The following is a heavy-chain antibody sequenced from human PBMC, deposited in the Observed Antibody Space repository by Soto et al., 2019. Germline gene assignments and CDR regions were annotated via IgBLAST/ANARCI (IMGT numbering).Heavy chain of an antibody. D-gene: IGHD4-17*01. CDR3: ARDDNGGNPPFDFDY. J-gene: IGHJ4*02. Sequence: HPGGSLRLSCAASGFTFSSYAMHWVRQAPGKGLEWVAVISYDGSNKYYADSVKGRFTISRDNSKNTLYLQMNSLRAEDTAVYYCARDDNGGNPPFDFDYWGQGTLVTVSS. V-gene: IGHV3-30-3*01. CDR2: ISYDGSNK. CDR1: GFTFSSYA.